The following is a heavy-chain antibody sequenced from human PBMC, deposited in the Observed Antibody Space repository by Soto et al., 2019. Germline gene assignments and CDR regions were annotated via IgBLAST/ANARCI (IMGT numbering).Heavy chain of an antibody. V-gene: IGHV3-11*06. Sequence: GGSLRLSCAASGFTFSDYYMSWIRQAPGKGLEWVSYISSSSSYTNYADSVKGRFTISRDNAKNSLYLQMNSLRAEDTAVYYCARDRPGYYDSSGYYLTWGRGTLVTVSS. CDR3: ARDRPGYYDSSGYYLT. CDR1: GFTFSDYY. CDR2: ISSSSSYT. J-gene: IGHJ5*02. D-gene: IGHD3-22*01.